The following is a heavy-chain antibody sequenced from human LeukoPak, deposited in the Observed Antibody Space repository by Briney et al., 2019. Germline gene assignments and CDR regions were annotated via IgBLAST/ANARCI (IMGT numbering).Heavy chain of an antibody. CDR1: GYTFTSYG. CDR3: ARDPQPDCSGGSCHDY. V-gene: IGHV1-18*01. Sequence: ASVKVSCKASGYTFTSYGISWVRQAPGQGLEWMGWISAYNGNTNYAQKLQGRVTMTTDTSTSTAYMELRSLRSDDTAVYYCARDPQPDCSGGSCHDYWGQGTLVTVSS. D-gene: IGHD2-15*01. CDR2: ISAYNGNT. J-gene: IGHJ4*02.